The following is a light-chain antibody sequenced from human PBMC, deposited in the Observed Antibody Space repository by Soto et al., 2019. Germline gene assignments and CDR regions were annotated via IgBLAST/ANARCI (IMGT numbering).Light chain of an antibody. J-gene: IGKJ2*01. V-gene: IGKV1-33*01. CDR3: QHYDTVPLYT. Sequence: DMQLTQSPSSLSASIGDRVTITCQASQDIRNYLNWYQQKPGKAPKVLIYEASTLDTGVPSRFSGSGSGTNFTLTITSLLPEAIATFYCQHYDTVPLYTFCQGTKLEIK. CDR2: EAS. CDR1: QDIRNY.